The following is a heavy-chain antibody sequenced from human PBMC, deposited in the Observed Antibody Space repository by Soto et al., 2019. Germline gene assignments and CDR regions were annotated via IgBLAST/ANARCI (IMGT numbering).Heavy chain of an antibody. J-gene: IGHJ6*02. V-gene: IGHV3-30*18. CDR1: GFTFSSYG. CDR3: ANLYCSSTSCYPSYYYGMDV. Sequence: AGGSLRLSCAASGFTFSSYGMHWVRQAPGKGLEWVAVISYDGSNKYYADSVKGRFTISRDNSKNTLYLQMNSLRAEDTAVYYCANLYCSSTSCYPSYYYGMDVWGQGTAVTVSS. CDR2: ISYDGSNK. D-gene: IGHD2-2*01.